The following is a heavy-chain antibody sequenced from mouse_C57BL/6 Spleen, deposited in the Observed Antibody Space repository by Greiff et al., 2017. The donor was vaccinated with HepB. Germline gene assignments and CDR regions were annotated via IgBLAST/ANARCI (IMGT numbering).Heavy chain of an antibody. V-gene: IGHV1-4*01. J-gene: IGHJ2*01. CDR1: GYTFTSYT. CDR2: INPSSGYT. CDR3: ARKSTRASY. D-gene: IGHD3-1*01. Sequence: VKLVESGAELVKPGASVKMSCKASGYTFTSYTMHWVKQRPGQGLEWIGYINPSSGYTKYKQKFKDKATLTADKSSSTAYMQLSSLTSEDSAVYYCARKSTRASYWGQGTTLTVSS.